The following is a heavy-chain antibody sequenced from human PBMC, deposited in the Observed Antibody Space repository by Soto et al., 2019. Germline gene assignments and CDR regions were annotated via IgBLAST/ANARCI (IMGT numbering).Heavy chain of an antibody. J-gene: IGHJ6*02. CDR1: GFTFSSYR. D-gene: IGHD3-10*01. CDR2: ISSSSSTI. V-gene: IGHV3-48*02. CDR3: ARVLPYGSGSYYNRDWYYYYGMDV. Sequence: GGSLRLSCAASGFTFSSYRMIWVRQAPGKGLEWVSYISSSSSTIYYADSVKGRFTISRDNAKNSLYLQMNSLRDEDTAVYYCARVLPYGSGSYYNRDWYYYYGMDVWGQGTTVTVSS.